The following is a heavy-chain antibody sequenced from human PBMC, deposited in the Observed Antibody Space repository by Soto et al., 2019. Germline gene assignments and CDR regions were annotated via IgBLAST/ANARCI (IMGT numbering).Heavy chain of an antibody. J-gene: IGHJ4*02. D-gene: IGHD2-15*01. Sequence: QVQLVQSGAEVKKPGASVKVSCKASGYTFTSYAMHWVRQAPGQRLEWMGWINAGNGNTKYSQKFQGRVTMTRDTSASTAYMELSSLRSEDTAVYYCARDMYCSGGSCYSDFDYWCQGTLVTVSS. CDR2: INAGNGNT. CDR3: ARDMYCSGGSCYSDFDY. V-gene: IGHV1-3*01. CDR1: GYTFTSYA.